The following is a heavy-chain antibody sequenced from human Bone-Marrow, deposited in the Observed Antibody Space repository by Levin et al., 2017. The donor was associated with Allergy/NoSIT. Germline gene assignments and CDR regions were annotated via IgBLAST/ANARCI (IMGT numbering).Heavy chain of an antibody. CDR3: ARDLPPYSGSYHFNS. CDR2: ISDDGSNK. CDR1: GFTFSDYM. V-gene: IGHV3-30-3*01. Sequence: PGGSLRLSCAASGFTFSDYMMHWVRQAPGKGLEWVAVISDDGSNKYYADSVKGRFTISRDNSNNTLYLQMNSLRPEDTGVFYCARDLPPYSGSYHFNSWGQGALVTVSA. D-gene: IGHD1-26*01. J-gene: IGHJ4*02.